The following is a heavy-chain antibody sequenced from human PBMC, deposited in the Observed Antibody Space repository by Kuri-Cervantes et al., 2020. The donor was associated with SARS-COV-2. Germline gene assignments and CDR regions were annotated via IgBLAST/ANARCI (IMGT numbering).Heavy chain of an antibody. J-gene: IGHJ2*01. Sequence: GESLKISCAASGFTFSSYGMHWVRQAPGKGLEWVAFIRYDGSNKYYADSVKGRFTISRDNSKNSLYLQMNSLRAEDTAVYYCARDRLFRDYYDSSGYYWNSGYFDLWGRGTLVTVSS. CDR2: IRYDGSNK. D-gene: IGHD3-22*01. CDR3: ARDRLFRDYYDSSGYYWNSGYFDL. V-gene: IGHV3-30*02. CDR1: GFTFSSYG.